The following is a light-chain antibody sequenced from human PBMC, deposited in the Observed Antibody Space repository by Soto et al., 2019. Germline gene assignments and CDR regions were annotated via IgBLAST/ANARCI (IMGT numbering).Light chain of an antibody. CDR2: AAS. V-gene: IGKV1-27*01. CDR3: QKYNSAPQP. J-gene: IGKJ3*01. Sequence: DIQMTQSPSSLSASVGDRVTITCRASQGISNYLAWYQQKPGKVPKLLIYAASTLQSGVPSRFSGSGSGTDFTLTIRRLQPEDVATYYCQKYNSAPQPFGPGTKVDIK. CDR1: QGISNY.